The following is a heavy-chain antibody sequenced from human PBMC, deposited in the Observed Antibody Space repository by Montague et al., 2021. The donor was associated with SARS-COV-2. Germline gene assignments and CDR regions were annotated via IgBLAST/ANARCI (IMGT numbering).Heavy chain of an antibody. D-gene: IGHD3-22*01. CDR2: INHSGIT. CDR1: GGSFSDYS. Sequence: SETLSLTCAVYGGSFSDYSWTWIRQPPGKGLEWIGEINHSGITKYNPTLKSRVTISVDVCKNQFSLKLTSVTAADTAVYYCARGRVEITMMAVVFKGGIYYFDSWGQGTLVTVSS. V-gene: IGHV4-34*01. CDR3: ARGRVEITMMAVVFKGGIYYFDS. J-gene: IGHJ4*02.